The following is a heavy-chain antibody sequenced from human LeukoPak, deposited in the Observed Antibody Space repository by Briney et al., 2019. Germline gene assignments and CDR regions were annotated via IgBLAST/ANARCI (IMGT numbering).Heavy chain of an antibody. CDR1: GDSVSSNSAA. CDR2: TYYRSKWYN. D-gene: IGHD6-13*01. J-gene: IGHJ4*02. CDR3: ARAKGRSPLFDY. V-gene: IGHV6-1*01. Sequence: SQTLSLTCAISGDSVSSNSAAWNWISQSPSKGLKGRGRTYYRSKWYNDYAVSVKGRIAINPDTSKNQFSLQLNSVTPEDTAVYYCARAKGRSPLFDYWGQGTLVTVSS.